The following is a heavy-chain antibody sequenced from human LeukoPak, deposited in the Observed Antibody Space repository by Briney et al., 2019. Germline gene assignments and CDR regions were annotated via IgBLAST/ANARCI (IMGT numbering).Heavy chain of an antibody. CDR2: INTNTGNP. V-gene: IGHV7-4-1*02. CDR3: ARHPLYSSSWYRVFDY. D-gene: IGHD6-13*01. CDR1: GYTFTSYA. Sequence: ASVKVSCKASGYTFTSYAMNWVRQAPGQGLEWMGWINTNTGNPTYAQGFTGRFVFSLDTSVSTAYLQISSLKAEDTVVYYCARHPLYSSSWYRVFDYWGQGTLVTVSS. J-gene: IGHJ4*02.